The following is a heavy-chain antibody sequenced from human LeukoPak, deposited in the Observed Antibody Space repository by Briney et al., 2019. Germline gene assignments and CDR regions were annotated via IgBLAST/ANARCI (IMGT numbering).Heavy chain of an antibody. CDR1: GFTFSNYW. D-gene: IGHD3-16*01. CDR3: ARGGRAYGD. V-gene: IGHV3-7*04. Sequence: GGSLSLSCAASGFTFSNYWMSWVRQAPGKGLEWVANIKQDGSEKYYVDSVKGRFTISRDNAKNSLYLQMNSLRADDTAVYYCARGGRAYGDWGQGTLVTVSS. CDR2: IKQDGSEK. J-gene: IGHJ4*02.